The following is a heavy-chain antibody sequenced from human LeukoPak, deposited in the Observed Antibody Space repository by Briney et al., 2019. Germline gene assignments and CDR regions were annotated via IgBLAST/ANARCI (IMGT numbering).Heavy chain of an antibody. CDR3: ARGLERGPYYYFYYMGV. J-gene: IGHJ6*03. CDR1: GGSISNYY. Sequence: SETLSLTCTVSGGSISNYYWSWIRQPPGKGLEWIGYIYYSGSTNYNASLKSRVTISVDTSKNQFSLKLSSVTAADTAVYYCARGLERGPYYYFYYMGVWGKGTTVTVSS. D-gene: IGHD1-1*01. CDR2: IYYSGST. V-gene: IGHV4-59*01.